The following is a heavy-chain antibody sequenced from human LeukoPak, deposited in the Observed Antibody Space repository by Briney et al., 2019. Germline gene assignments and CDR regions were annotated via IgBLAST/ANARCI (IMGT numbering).Heavy chain of an antibody. Sequence: SETLSLTCAVSGGPFSGYYWSWVRQPPGKGLEWIGEIIHSGGTNYNPSLKSRVTLSVDTTKNQISLRMSSVTDADTAGYLYARATPPRDYYYYYMDVWGKGTTVTVSS. CDR2: IIHSGGT. CDR1: GGPFSGYY. CDR3: ARATPPRDYYYYYMDV. J-gene: IGHJ6*03. V-gene: IGHV4-34*12.